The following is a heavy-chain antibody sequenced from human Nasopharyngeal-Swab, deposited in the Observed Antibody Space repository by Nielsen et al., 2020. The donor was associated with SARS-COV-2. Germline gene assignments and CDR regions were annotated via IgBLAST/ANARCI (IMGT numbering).Heavy chain of an antibody. J-gene: IGHJ5*02. V-gene: IGHV4-39*01. CDR1: GGSISSSSYY. Sequence: SETLSLTCTVSGGSISSSSYYWGWIRQPPGKGLEWIGSIYYSGSTYYNPSLKSRVTISVDTSKNQFSLKPSSVTAADTAVYYCARNGGYCSSTSCYSSWFDPWGQGTLVTVPS. CDR3: ARNGGYCSSTSCYSSWFDP. CDR2: IYYSGST. D-gene: IGHD2-2*02.